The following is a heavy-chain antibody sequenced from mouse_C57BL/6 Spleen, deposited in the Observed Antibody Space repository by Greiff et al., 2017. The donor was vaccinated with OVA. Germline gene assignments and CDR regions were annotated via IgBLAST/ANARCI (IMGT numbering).Heavy chain of an antibody. Sequence: EVQLQESGPGLVKPSQSLSLTCSVTGYSITSGYYWNWIRQFPGNKLEWMGYISYDGSNNYNPSLKNRISITRDTSKNQFFLKLNSVTTEDTATYYCARGFITTGDDAMDYWGQGTSVTVSS. D-gene: IGHD1-1*01. V-gene: IGHV3-6*01. CDR3: ARGFITTGDDAMDY. J-gene: IGHJ4*01. CDR1: GYSITSGYY. CDR2: ISYDGSN.